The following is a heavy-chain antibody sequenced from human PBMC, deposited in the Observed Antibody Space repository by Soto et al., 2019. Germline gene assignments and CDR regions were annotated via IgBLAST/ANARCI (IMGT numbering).Heavy chain of an antibody. CDR1: GYTSADFG. CDR3: VRDQKYFRVNGNWFDS. CDR2: VSGNSGAS. Sequence: ASVKVSCKASGYTSADFGISWVRQAPGQGLEWTGWVSGNSGASNPAPKVQGRITMTLDTSTGVSYMALRSLRSDDTAIYYCVRDQKYFRVNGNWFDSWGQGTLVTVSS. D-gene: IGHD2-2*01. V-gene: IGHV1-18*04. J-gene: IGHJ5*01.